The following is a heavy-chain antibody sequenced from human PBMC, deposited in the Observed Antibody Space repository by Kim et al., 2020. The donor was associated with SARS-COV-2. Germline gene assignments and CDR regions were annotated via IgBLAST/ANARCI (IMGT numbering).Heavy chain of an antibody. V-gene: IGHV3-11*01. Sequence: GGSLRLSCAASGFTFSDYYMHWIRKAPGKGLEWISYISSSGSKKYYSNSVKGRFTISRDNAKNSLYLQMNSLRLDDTAVYYCAVRSVWGQGTTVIVSS. CDR1: GFTFSDYY. J-gene: IGHJ6*02. CDR2: ISSSGSKK. CDR3: AVRSV. D-gene: IGHD6-6*01.